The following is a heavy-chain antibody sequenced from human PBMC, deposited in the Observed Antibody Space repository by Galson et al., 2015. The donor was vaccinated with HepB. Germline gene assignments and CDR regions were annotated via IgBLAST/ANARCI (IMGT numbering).Heavy chain of an antibody. CDR1: GFPFNNAW. J-gene: IGHJ5*02. Sequence: SLRLSCAAFGFPFNNAWMTWVRQAPGKGLEWVGRIKSKTDGATTDYNAPVKGRFTISRDDSKNRLYLQMDRLKTEDTAVYYCTTDVYYSTYWSWLDPWGQGTLVTVSS. D-gene: IGHD2-8*02. V-gene: IGHV3-15*01. CDR3: TTDVYYSTYWSWLDP. CDR2: IKSKTDGATT.